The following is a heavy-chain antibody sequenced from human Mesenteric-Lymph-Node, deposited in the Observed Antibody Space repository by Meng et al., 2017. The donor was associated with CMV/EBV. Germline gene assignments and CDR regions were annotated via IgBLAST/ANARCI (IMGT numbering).Heavy chain of an antibody. J-gene: IGHJ4*02. CDR1: GFTFSSYS. D-gene: IGHD6-19*01. CDR3: ARVPIRYSSGWDFDY. Sequence: GESLKISCAASGFTFSSYSMNWVRQAPGKGLEWVSSISSSSSYIYYADSVKGRFTISRDNAKNSLYLQMNSLRAEDTAVYYCARVPIRYSSGWDFDYWGQGTQVTVSS. CDR2: ISSSSSYI. V-gene: IGHV3-21*01.